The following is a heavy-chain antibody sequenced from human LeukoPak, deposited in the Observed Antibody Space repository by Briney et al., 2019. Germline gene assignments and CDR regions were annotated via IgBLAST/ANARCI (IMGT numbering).Heavy chain of an antibody. CDR2: IWYDGSKK. D-gene: IGHD2-8*01. CDR1: GFTFSSYG. CDR3: ARGDCTNGVCLHYYYYYGMDV. V-gene: IGHV3-33*01. J-gene: IGHJ6*02. Sequence: GRSLRLSCAASGFTFSSYGMHWVRQAPGKGLEWVAVIWYDGSKKYYADSVKGRFTISRDNSKNTLYLQMNSLRAEDTAVYYCARGDCTNGVCLHYYYYYGMDVWGQGTTVTVSS.